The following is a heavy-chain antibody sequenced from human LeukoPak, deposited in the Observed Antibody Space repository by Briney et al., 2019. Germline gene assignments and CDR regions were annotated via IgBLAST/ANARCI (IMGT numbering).Heavy chain of an antibody. V-gene: IGHV3-9*01. D-gene: IGHD6-19*01. CDR2: ISWNSGSI. CDR1: GFTFDDYA. Sequence: PGRSLRLSCAASGFTFDDYAMHWVRQAPGKGLEWVSGISWNSGSIGYADSVKGRFTISRDNAKNSLYLRMNSLRPEDTAFYYCAKDIISVPAASLDYWGQGTLVTVSS. CDR3: AKDIISVPAASLDY. J-gene: IGHJ4*02.